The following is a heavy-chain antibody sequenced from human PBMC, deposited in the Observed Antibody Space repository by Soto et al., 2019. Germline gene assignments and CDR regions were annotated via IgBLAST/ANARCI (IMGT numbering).Heavy chain of an antibody. V-gene: IGHV1-69*06. Sequence: SVKVSCKASGGSFSTLGINWVRQAPGQGLEWMGGIIPLFGKARYAETSQGRVTITADTSTGTAYMEVSSLRSDDTAVFYCAAGHNSGWDFCEYWGPGTLGTVAS. D-gene: IGHD6-19*01. CDR3: AAGHNSGWDFCEY. CDR2: IIPLFGKA. J-gene: IGHJ4*02. CDR1: GGSFSTLG.